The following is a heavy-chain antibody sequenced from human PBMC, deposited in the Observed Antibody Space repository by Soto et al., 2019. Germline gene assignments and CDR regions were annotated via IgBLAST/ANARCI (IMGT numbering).Heavy chain of an antibody. CDR2: IIPISETT. V-gene: IGHV1-69*01. CDR1: GGTFSSYA. Sequence: QVQLVQSGAEVKKPGSSVKVSCKASGGTFSSYAISWVRQAPGQGLEWRGGIIPISETTNYAQKCQGRVTITADESKNTAYMELSSLRSEDTAVYSCARSQGSSTSLEIYYYYYSGMDVWGQGTTVTVSS. J-gene: IGHJ6*02. D-gene: IGHD2-2*01. CDR3: ARSQGSSTSLEIYYYYYSGMDV.